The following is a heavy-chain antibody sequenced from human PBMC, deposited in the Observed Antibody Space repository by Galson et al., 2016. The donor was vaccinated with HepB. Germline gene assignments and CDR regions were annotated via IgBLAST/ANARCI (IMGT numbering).Heavy chain of an antibody. V-gene: IGHV3-15*01. D-gene: IGHD1-1*01. CDR3: TTEGWSDAQFFDY. J-gene: IGHJ4*02. Sequence: SLRLSCAASGFTFRSYALHWVRQAPGKGLEWVGRIKSKDAGGTTDYAAPVKGRFSVSRDDSENTLYLQMNRLKTEDTAVYYCTTEGWSDAQFFDYWGQGTLVTVSS. CDR2: IKSKDAGGTT. CDR1: GFTFRSYA.